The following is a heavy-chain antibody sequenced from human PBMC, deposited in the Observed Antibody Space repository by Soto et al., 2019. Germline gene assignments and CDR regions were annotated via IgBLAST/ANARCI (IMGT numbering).Heavy chain of an antibody. Sequence: PRLSFAASGFTFSSYTMNWVRQAPGKGLEWGSYISTTGSTLFYSDSVQGRFTISRDNAKNSLYLQMNSLRDEDTAVYYCARDSDRSGWYYFDYWGQGALVTVSS. D-gene: IGHD6-19*01. V-gene: IGHV3-48*02. CDR3: ARDSDRSGWYYFDY. CDR1: GFTFSSYT. J-gene: IGHJ4*02. CDR2: ISTTGSTL.